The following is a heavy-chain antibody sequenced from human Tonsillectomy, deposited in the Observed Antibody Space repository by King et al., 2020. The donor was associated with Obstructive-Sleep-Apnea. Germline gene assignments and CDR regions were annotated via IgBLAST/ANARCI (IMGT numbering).Heavy chain of an antibody. CDR2: ISYDGGNS. Sequence: VQLVESGGGVVQPGRSLRLSCAASGFTFSTHSMHWVRQVPGKGLEWVGVISYDGGNSFYADSVKGRFTVSRDNSKTTLFLQMNSLTTEDTAVYYCVRGPSLSTLDGDYYGLFDYWGQGTLVTVSS. CDR3: VRGPSLSTLDGDYYGLFDY. V-gene: IGHV3-30*14. D-gene: IGHD4-17*01. J-gene: IGHJ4*02. CDR1: GFTFSTHS.